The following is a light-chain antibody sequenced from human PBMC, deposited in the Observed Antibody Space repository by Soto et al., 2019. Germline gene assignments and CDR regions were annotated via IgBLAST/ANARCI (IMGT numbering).Light chain of an antibody. V-gene: IGKV1-27*01. J-gene: IGKJ4*01. CDR1: QGIGTS. CDR2: GAS. CDR3: QKYNAAPLS. Sequence: DIQMTQSPSSLSAYVGDRVTITCRASQGIGTSLVWYQQKPGKAPRLLIHGASTLQSGVPSRFSGSGSGTDFTLIISSLQPEDVATYYCQKYNAAPLSFGGGTKFEIK.